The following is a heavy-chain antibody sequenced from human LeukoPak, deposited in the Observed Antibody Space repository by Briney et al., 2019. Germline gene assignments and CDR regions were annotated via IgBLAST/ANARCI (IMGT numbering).Heavy chain of an antibody. Sequence: SETLSPTCTVSGGSISSYYWSWIRQPPGKGLEWIGYIYYSGSTNYNPSLKSRVTISVDTSKNQFSLKLSSVTAADTAVYYCARSIRGYYDSSGYYPHAFDIWGQGTMVTVSS. CDR1: GGSISSYY. J-gene: IGHJ3*02. D-gene: IGHD3-22*01. V-gene: IGHV4-59*01. CDR3: ARSIRGYYDSSGYYPHAFDI. CDR2: IYYSGST.